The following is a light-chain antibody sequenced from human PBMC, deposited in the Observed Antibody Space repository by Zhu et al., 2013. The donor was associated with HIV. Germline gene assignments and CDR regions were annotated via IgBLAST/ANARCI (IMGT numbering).Light chain of an antibody. CDR1: QSLNSN. CDR2: FAS. Sequence: EIVMTQSPVTLSLSPGERATLSCRASQSLNSNLAWYQQKPGQAPRLLIYFASTRATGVPARFSGSGSGTDFTLTISSLQSEDFAVYYCQQYNNWPPTFGQGTKVEIK. CDR3: QQYNNWPPT. V-gene: IGKV3-15*01. J-gene: IGKJ1*01.